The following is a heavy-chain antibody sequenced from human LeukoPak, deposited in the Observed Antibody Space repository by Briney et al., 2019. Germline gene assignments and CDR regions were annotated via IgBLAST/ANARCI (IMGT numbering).Heavy chain of an antibody. J-gene: IGHJ4*02. V-gene: IGHV4-38-2*01. CDR3: ARSNTPGATDFDY. D-gene: IGHD1-26*01. CDR1: GHSISSGYY. CDR2: IYHSGST. Sequence: PSETLSLTCAVSGHSISSGYYWGWIRQPPGKGLEWIGSIYHSGSTYYNPSLKSRVTISVDTSKNQFSLKLSSVTAADTAVYYCARSNTPGATDFDYWGQGTLVTVSS.